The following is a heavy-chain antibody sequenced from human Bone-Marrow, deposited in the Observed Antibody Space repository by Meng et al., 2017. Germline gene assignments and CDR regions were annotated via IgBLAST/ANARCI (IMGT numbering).Heavy chain of an antibody. CDR2: IKSNSDGGTT. CDR3: ATGAAAADH. D-gene: IGHD6-13*01. CDR1: GFSFTDGW. J-gene: IGHJ4*02. V-gene: IGHV3-15*01. Sequence: GGSLRLSCVASGFSFTDGWMSWVRQAPGKGLEWVGRIKSNSDGGTTDYAAPVKGRFTITRDDSKNTLYLQMNSVITGDTAVYFCATGAAAADHWGQGTLVTVSS.